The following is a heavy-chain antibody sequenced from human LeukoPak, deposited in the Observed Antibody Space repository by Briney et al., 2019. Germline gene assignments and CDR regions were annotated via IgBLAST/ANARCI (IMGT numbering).Heavy chain of an antibody. D-gene: IGHD6-13*01. CDR3: ARWAATGTGLDY. V-gene: IGHV5-51*01. CDR1: AYRFTNYW. CDR2: IYPGDSDT. Sequence: GESLKISCTGSAYRFTNYWIGWVRQMRGKGRGWMGIIYPGDSDTRYSPSFQGKVTISADKSISTAYLQWSSLKASDTAMYYCARWAATGTGLDYWGQGTLVTASS. J-gene: IGHJ4*02.